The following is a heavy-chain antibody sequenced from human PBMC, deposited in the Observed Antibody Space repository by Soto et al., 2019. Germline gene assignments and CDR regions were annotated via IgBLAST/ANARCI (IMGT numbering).Heavy chain of an antibody. J-gene: IGHJ5*02. Sequence: EVQLVESGGGLVQPGGSLRLSCAASGFTFTGNWMHWVRQGPGKGLVWVARINRDGTATTYADSVTGRFTVSIDNSKNTLQLQRNSLKTEDTTRYYCTTVATAIYHWFDPLGQGTMVTVSS. CDR1: GFTFTGNW. CDR2: INRDGTAT. CDR3: TTVATAIYHWFDP. D-gene: IGHD1-1*01. V-gene: IGHV3-74*01.